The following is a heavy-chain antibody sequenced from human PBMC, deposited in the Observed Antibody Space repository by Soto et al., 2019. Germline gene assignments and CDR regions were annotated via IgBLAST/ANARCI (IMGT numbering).Heavy chain of an antibody. CDR3: EVEPPDKRLRYDWYFDL. CDR2: IIPILGIA. V-gene: IGHV1-69*02. CDR1: GGTFSSYT. J-gene: IGHJ2*01. Sequence: SVKVSCKASGGTFSSYTISWVRQAPGQGLEWMGRIIPILGIANYAQKFQGRVTITADKSTSTAYMELSSLRSEDTAVYYCEVEPPDKRLRYDWYFDLWGRGTLVTVSS. D-gene: IGHD5-12*01.